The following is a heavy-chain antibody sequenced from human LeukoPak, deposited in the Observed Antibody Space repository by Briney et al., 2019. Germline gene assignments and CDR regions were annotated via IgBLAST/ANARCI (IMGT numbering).Heavy chain of an antibody. CDR3: ARDQEWLRYFDL. J-gene: IGHJ2*01. V-gene: IGHV4-38-2*02. CDR1: GYSISSGYY. Sequence: SETLSLTCTVSGYSISSGYYWGWIRQPPGKGLEWIGSIYHSGSTYYNPSLKSRVTISVDTSKNQFSLKLSSVTAADTAVYYCARDQEWLRYFDLWGRGTLVTVSS. D-gene: IGHD6-19*01. CDR2: IYHSGST.